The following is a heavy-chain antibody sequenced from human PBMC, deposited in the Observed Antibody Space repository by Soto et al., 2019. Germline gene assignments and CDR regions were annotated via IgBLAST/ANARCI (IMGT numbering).Heavy chain of an antibody. D-gene: IGHD2-2*01. Sequence: SETLSLPCAVYGGSFSGYYWSWIRQPPGKGLEWIGEINHSGSTNYNPSLKSRVTISVDTSKNQFSLKLSSVTAADTAVYYCARLDFTALGYCSSTSCSGAFDIWGQGTMVTVSS. CDR3: ARLDFTALGYCSSTSCSGAFDI. CDR1: GGSFSGYY. V-gene: IGHV4-34*01. CDR2: INHSGST. J-gene: IGHJ3*02.